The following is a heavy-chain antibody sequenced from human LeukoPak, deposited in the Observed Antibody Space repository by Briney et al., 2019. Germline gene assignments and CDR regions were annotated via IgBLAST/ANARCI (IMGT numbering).Heavy chain of an antibody. CDR2: IFQSVST. CDR1: GYSISGGYY. J-gene: IGHJ4*02. CDR3: ARNNSNGFDF. D-gene: IGHD6-19*01. Sequence: SETLSLTCTVSGYSISGGYYWGWIRQPPGKGLEWIGIIFQSVSTYYNPSLKSRVTTSVDTSKNQFSLKLSSVTAADTAVYYCARNNSNGFDFWSQGALVTVSS. V-gene: IGHV4-38-2*02.